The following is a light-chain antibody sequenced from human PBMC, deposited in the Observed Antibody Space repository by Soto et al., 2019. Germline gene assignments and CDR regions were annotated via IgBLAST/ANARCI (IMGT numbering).Light chain of an antibody. Sequence: EIVLTQSPGTLSFSPGDRATLACRASQSVSNNYVAWYQQKPGQAPRLLIFRASNKATGVPDRFSGSGSGTEFTLTISSLQSEDFAVYYCQQYNNWPQTFGQGTKVDI. CDR2: RAS. CDR3: QQYNNWPQT. V-gene: IGKV3D-15*01. CDR1: QSVSNN. J-gene: IGKJ1*01.